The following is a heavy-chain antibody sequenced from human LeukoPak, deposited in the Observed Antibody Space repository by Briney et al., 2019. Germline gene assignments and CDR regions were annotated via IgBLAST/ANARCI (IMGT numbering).Heavy chain of an antibody. Sequence: ASVKVSCKASGYTFTSYGISWVRQAPGQGLEWMGWISAYNGNTNYAQKLQGRVTMTTDTSTSTAYMELRSLRSDDTAVYYCASEGDHYDSSGYPPNYRLFDYWGQGTLVTVSS. CDR1: GYTFTSYG. V-gene: IGHV1-18*01. CDR3: ASEGDHYDSSGYPPNYRLFDY. CDR2: ISAYNGNT. D-gene: IGHD3-22*01. J-gene: IGHJ4*02.